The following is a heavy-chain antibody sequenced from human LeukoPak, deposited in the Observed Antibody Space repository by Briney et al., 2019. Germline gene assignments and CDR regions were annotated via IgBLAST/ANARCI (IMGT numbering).Heavy chain of an antibody. CDR2: IYHSGST. D-gene: IGHD3-10*01. J-gene: IGHJ4*02. CDR3: ANGELLPERFDY. CDR1: GYSTSSGYY. Sequence: PSETLSLTCAVSGYSTSSGYYWGWIRQPPGKGLEWIGSIYHSGSTYYNPSLKSRVTISVDTSKNQFSLKLSSVTAADTAVYYCANGELLPERFDYWGQGTLVTVSS. V-gene: IGHV4-38-2*01.